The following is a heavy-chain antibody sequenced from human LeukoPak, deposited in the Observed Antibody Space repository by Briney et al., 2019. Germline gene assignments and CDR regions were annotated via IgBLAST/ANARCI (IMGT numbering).Heavy chain of an antibody. V-gene: IGHV4-30-2*01. Sequence: PSETLSLTCTVSGVSISSGGYYWSWIRQPPGKGLEWIGYIYHSGSTYYNPSLKSRVTISVDRSKNQFSLKLSSVTAADTAVYYCARERYYGSGSSNYYYYYYMDVWGKGTTVTVSS. J-gene: IGHJ6*03. CDR3: ARERYYGSGSSNYYYYYYMDV. CDR2: IYHSGST. D-gene: IGHD3-10*01. CDR1: GVSISSGGYY.